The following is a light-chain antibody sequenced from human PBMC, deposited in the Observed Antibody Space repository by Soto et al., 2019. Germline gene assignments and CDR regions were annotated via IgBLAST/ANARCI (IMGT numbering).Light chain of an antibody. CDR3: SSYAGSNNYV. Sequence: QSVLAKPPSASGSPGQSVTISCTGTSSDVGGFNYVSWYQQHPGKAPKLLIYDVSERPSGVPDRFSGSKSGNTASLTVSGLQAEDEADYYCSSYAGSNNYVFGTGTKVTVL. CDR2: DVS. CDR1: SSDVGGFNY. V-gene: IGLV2-8*01. J-gene: IGLJ1*01.